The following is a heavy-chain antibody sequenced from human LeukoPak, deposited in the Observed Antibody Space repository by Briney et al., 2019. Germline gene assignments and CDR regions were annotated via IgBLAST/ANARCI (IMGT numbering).Heavy chain of an antibody. CDR1: GFTFSSYA. CDR3: ARALGYCSGGSCYHYYYYGMDV. Sequence: GSLRLSCAASGFTFSSYAMHWVRQAPGKGLEYVSAISSNGGSTYYANSVKGRFTISRDNSKNTLYLQMGSLRAEDMAVYYCARALGYCSGGSCYHYYYYGMDVWGQGTTVTVSS. V-gene: IGHV3-64*01. J-gene: IGHJ6*02. D-gene: IGHD2-15*01. CDR2: ISSNGGST.